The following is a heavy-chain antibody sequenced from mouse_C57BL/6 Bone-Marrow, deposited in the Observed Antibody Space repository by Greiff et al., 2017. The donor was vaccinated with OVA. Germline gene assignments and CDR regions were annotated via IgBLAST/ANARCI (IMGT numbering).Heavy chain of an antibody. CDR1: GFSFNTYA. J-gene: IGHJ4*01. Sequence: EVQLVESGGGLVQPKGSLKLSCAASGFSFNTYAMNWVRQAPGKGLEWVARIRSKSNNYATYYADSVKDRFTISRDDSESMLYLQMNNLKTEDTAMYYCVRIYYYAMDYWGQGTSVTVSS. CDR2: IRSKSNNYAT. V-gene: IGHV10-1*01. CDR3: VRIYYYAMDY. D-gene: IGHD2-1*01.